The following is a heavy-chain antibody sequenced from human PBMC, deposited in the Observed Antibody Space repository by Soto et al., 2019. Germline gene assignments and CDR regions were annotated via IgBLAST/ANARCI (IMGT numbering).Heavy chain of an antibody. Sequence: SVKVSCKASGGTFSSYAISWVRQAPGQGLEWMGGIIPIFGTANYAQKFQGRVTITADKSTSTAYMELSSLRSEDTAVYYCASAIYDFWSGYHSSPYYYYGMDVWGQGTTVTVSS. CDR3: ASAIYDFWSGYHSSPYYYYGMDV. CDR2: IIPIFGTA. V-gene: IGHV1-69*06. J-gene: IGHJ6*02. CDR1: GGTFSSYA. D-gene: IGHD3-3*01.